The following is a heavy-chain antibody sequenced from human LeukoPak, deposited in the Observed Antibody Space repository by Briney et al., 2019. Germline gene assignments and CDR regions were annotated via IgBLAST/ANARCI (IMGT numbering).Heavy chain of an antibody. J-gene: IGHJ4*02. D-gene: IGHD3-22*01. CDR3: ARNYDSSGYYPTYFDY. Sequence: PSETLSLTCSVSGGSISTYHWSWIRQPPGKGLEWIGYIHYSGSTNYNSSLQSRVTISVDTSKNQFSLKLTSVTAADTAVYYCARNYDSSGYYPTYFDYWGQGTLVTVSS. CDR2: IHYSGST. V-gene: IGHV4-59*01. CDR1: GGSISTYH.